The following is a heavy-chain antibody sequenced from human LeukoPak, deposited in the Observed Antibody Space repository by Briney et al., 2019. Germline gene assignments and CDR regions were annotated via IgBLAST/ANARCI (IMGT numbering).Heavy chain of an antibody. J-gene: IGHJ4*02. V-gene: IGHV3-30*02. CDR3: APPPTVQLERLLDY. CDR1: GFTFSSYG. Sequence: GGSLRLSCAASGFTFSSYGMHWVRQAPGKGLEWVAVIWYDGSNKYYADSVKGRFTISRDNSKNTLYLQMNSLRAEDTAVYYCAPPPTVQLERLLDYWGQGTLVTVSS. D-gene: IGHD1-1*01. CDR2: IWYDGSNK.